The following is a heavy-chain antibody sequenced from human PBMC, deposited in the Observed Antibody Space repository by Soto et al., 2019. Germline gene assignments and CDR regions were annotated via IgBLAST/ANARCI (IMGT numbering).Heavy chain of an antibody. CDR2: IFYTGST. Sequence: SETLSLTCTVSGGSISGRYWIWIRQSPGRGLEWIGYIFYTGSTNYNPSLKSRVTLSADTSKNQFSLRLSSVTAADTAVYYCARVGSSGWSPDYWGQGTLVTVSS. V-gene: IGHV4-59*11. CDR1: GGSISGRY. J-gene: IGHJ4*02. D-gene: IGHD6-19*01. CDR3: ARVGSSGWSPDY.